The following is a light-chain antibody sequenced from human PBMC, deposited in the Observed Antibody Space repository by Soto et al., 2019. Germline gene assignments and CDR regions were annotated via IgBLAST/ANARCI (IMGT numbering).Light chain of an antibody. CDR1: SSNIGNNY. J-gene: IGLJ3*02. CDR2: DND. CDR3: GTWDSSLSAVV. V-gene: IGLV1-51*01. Sequence: QSVLTQPPSVSAAPGQKVTISCSGSSSNIGNNYAFWYQQLPGTAPKLLIYDNDKRPSGIPDRFSGSKSGTSATLGITGLQTGDEADYYCGTWDSSLSAVVFGGGTKLTVL.